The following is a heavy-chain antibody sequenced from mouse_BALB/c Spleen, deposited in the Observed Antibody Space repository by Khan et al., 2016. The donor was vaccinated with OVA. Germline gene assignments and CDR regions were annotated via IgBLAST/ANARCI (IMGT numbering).Heavy chain of an antibody. CDR3: AKLRVFYFDS. V-gene: IGHV2-3*01. J-gene: IGHJ2*01. CDR1: GFSLTSDG. CDR2: LWGDGST. Sequence: QVQLKESGPGLVAPSQSLSITCTVSGFSLTSDGVSWVRQPPGKGLEWLGVLWGDGSTNYHSALRSRLSIRQDNSKSQVFLKLDSLQTDDTATYYCAKLRVFYFDSWGQGTTLTVSS.